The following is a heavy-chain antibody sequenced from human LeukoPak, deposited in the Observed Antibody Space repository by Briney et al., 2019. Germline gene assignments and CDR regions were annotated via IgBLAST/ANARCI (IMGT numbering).Heavy chain of an antibody. Sequence: PGGSLRLSCAASGFSFSSYWMTWVRQAPGKGLEWVSYISSSSSTIYYADSVKGRFTISRDNAKNSLYLQMNSLRAEDTAVYYCVPLNWNPPGDFDRWGQGTLVTVSS. J-gene: IGHJ4*02. D-gene: IGHD1-20*01. CDR2: ISSSSSTI. CDR1: GFSFSSYW. CDR3: VPLNWNPPGDFDR. V-gene: IGHV3-48*01.